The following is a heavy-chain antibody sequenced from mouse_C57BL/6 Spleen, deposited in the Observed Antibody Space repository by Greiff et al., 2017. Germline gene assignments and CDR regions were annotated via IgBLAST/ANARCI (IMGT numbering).Heavy chain of an antibody. J-gene: IGHJ3*01. CDR2: VYPRSGNT. V-gene: IGHV1-81*01. CDR1: GYTFTSYG. Sequence: VQLQQSGAELARPGASVKLSCKASGYTFTSYGISWVKQRTGQGLEWIGEVYPRSGNTYYNEKFKGKATLTADKSSSTAYMELRSLTSEDSAVYFCARSDHERFAYWGQGTLVTVSA. CDR3: ARSDHERFAY.